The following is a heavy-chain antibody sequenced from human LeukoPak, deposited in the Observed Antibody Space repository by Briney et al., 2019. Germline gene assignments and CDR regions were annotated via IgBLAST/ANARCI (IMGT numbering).Heavy chain of an antibody. CDR2: ISYDGSNK. CDR1: GFTFSSYA. D-gene: IGHD4-17*01. CDR3: ARGEVTTGTWFDP. Sequence: QPGGSLRLSCAASGFTFSSYAMHWVRQAPGKGLEWVAVISYDGSNKYYADSVKGRFTISRDDSKNTLYLQMNSLRAEDTAVYYCARGEVTTGTWFDPWGQGTLVTVSS. V-gene: IGHV3-30-3*01. J-gene: IGHJ5*02.